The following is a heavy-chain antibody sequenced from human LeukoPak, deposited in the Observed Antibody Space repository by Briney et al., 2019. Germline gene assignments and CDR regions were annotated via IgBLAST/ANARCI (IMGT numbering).Heavy chain of an antibody. CDR2: IYYSRSN. D-gene: IGHD4-23*01. CDR3: ARHYGGNPYYWYFDL. CDR1: GGSVSSYY. V-gene: IGHV4-59*08. J-gene: IGHJ2*01. Sequence: PSVTLSLTRTVSGGSVSSYYWSWIRQPPGKGLEGVGYIYYSRSNTYSPSLKSRVTISVDTSKTHFSLKLSSVTAADTAVYYCARHYGGNPYYWYFDLWGRGTLLTVSS.